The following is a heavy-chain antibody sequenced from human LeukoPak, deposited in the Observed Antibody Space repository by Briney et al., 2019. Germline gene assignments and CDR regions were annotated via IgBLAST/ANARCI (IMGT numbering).Heavy chain of an antibody. V-gene: IGHV4-59*12. CDR3: AREGIVRTYDQ. J-gene: IGHJ4*02. D-gene: IGHD2/OR15-2a*01. CDR1: GDSISSYY. CDR2: IYYSGIT. Sequence: SETLSLTCTVSGDSISSYYWYWFRQPPGKELEWIACIYYSGITHYNPSLKSRVIISLDTSKNQFSLRVSSVTAADTAVYYCAREGIVRTYDQWGQGTLVTVSS.